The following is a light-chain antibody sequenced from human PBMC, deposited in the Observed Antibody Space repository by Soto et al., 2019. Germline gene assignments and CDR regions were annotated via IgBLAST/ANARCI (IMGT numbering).Light chain of an antibody. V-gene: IGKV3-15*01. CDR3: QQYNNWTTWT. CDR2: GAS. J-gene: IGKJ1*01. Sequence: EIVMTQSPATLSVSPGERATLSCRASQSVSINLAWYQQKPGQAPRLLIYGASTMATGIPARFSGSGSGTEFTLTISSLQSEAFAVYYCQQYNNWTTWTFGQGTKVEIK. CDR1: QSVSIN.